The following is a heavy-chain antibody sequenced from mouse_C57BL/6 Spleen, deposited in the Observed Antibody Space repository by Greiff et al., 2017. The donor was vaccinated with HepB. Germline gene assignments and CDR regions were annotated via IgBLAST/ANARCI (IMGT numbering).Heavy chain of an antibody. CDR2: IHPNSGST. CDR1: GYTFTSYW. CDR3: ARGRDYGYFDY. D-gene: IGHD2-4*01. J-gene: IGHJ2*01. Sequence: QVHVKQPGAELVKPGASVKLSCKASGYTFTSYWMHWVKQRPGQGLEWIGMIHPNSGSTNYNEKFKSKATLTVDKSSSTAYMQLSSLTSEDSAVYYCARGRDYGYFDYWGQGTTLTVSS. V-gene: IGHV1-64*01.